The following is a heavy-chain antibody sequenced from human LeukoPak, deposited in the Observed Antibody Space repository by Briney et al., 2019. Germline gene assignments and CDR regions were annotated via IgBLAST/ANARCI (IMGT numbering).Heavy chain of an antibody. CDR1: GFTFSSYA. V-gene: IGHV3-23*01. Sequence: QSGGSLRLSCAASGFTFSSYAMSWVRQAPGKGLEWVSAISGSGGSTYYADSVKGRFTISRDNSKNTLYLQMNSLRAEDTAVYYCARGGADYYYGMDVWGQGTTVTVSS. D-gene: IGHD1-26*01. CDR3: ARGGADYYYGMDV. CDR2: ISGSGGST. J-gene: IGHJ6*02.